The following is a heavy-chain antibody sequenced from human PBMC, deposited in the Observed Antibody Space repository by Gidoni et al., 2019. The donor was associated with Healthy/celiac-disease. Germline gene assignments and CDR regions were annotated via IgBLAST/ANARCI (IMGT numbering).Heavy chain of an antibody. CDR1: GFTFSSYS. J-gene: IGHJ6*02. Sequence: EVQLVESGGGLVKPGGSLRLSCAASGFTFSSYSMNWVRQAPGKGLEWVSSISSSSSYIYYANSVKGRFTISRDNAKNSLYLQMNRLRAEDTAVYYCARDGYYYDSSGHSPYYYYYGMDVWGQGTTVTVSS. V-gene: IGHV3-21*01. D-gene: IGHD3-22*01. CDR3: ARDGYYYDSSGHSPYYYYYGMDV. CDR2: ISSSSSYI.